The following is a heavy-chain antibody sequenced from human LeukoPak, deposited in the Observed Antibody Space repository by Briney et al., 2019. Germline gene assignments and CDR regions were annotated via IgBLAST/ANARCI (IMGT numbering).Heavy chain of an antibody. D-gene: IGHD6-19*01. CDR2: ISSSSSSYI. CDR3: ARDIIAVAQTDY. J-gene: IGHJ4*02. CDR1: GFTFSSYS. V-gene: IGHV3-21*01. Sequence: GGSLRLSCAASGFTFSSYSMNWVRQAPGKGLEWVSSISSSSSSYIYYADSVKGRFTISRDNAKNSLYLQMNSLRAEDTAVYYCARDIIAVAQTDYWGQGTLVTVSS.